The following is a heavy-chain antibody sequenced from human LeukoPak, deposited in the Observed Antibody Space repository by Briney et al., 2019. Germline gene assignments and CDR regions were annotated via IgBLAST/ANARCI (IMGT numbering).Heavy chain of an antibody. CDR1: GGSISSSNW. Sequence: SETLSLTCAVSGGSISSSNWWSWVRQPPGKGLEWIGEIYHSGSTNYNPSLKSRVTISVDTSKNQFSLKLRSVTAADTAVYYCARDRGSSYDFNYWGQGTLVTVSS. CDR2: IYHSGST. D-gene: IGHD3-3*01. CDR3: ARDRGSSYDFNY. V-gene: IGHV4-4*02. J-gene: IGHJ4*02.